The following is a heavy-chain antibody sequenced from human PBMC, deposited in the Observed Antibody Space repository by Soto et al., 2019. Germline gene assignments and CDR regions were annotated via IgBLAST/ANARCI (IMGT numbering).Heavy chain of an antibody. CDR3: ARQNTYYYDSSGPFVSAFDI. J-gene: IGHJ3*02. Sequence: SVKVSCKASGGTFSSYDISWVRQAPGQGLEWMGGIIPIFGTANYAQKFQGRVTITADESTSTAYMELSSLRSEDTAVYYCARQNTYYYDSSGPFVSAFDIWGQGTIVTVSS. D-gene: IGHD3-22*01. V-gene: IGHV1-69*13. CDR2: IIPIFGTA. CDR1: GGTFSSYD.